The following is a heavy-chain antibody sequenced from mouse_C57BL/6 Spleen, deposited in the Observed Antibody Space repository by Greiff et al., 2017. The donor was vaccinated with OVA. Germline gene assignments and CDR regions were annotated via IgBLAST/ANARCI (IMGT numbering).Heavy chain of an antibody. CDR2: IYPGDGDT. J-gene: IGHJ2*01. CDR3: ARKDYGSSDFDY. V-gene: IGHV1-82*01. CDR1: GYAFSSSW. D-gene: IGHD1-1*01. Sequence: VKLQESGPELVKPGASVKISCKASGYAFSSSWMNWVKQRPGKGLEWIGRIYPGDGDTNYNGKFKGKATLTADKSSSTAYMQLSSLTSEDSAVYFCARKDYGSSDFDYWGQGTTLTVSS.